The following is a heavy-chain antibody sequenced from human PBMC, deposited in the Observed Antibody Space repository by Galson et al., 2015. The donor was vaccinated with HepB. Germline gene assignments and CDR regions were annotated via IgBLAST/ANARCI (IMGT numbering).Heavy chain of an antibody. D-gene: IGHD3-10*01. Sequence: QSGAEVKKPGESLRISCKGSGYSFTSYWISWVRQMPGKGLERMGRIDPSDSYTNYSPSFQGHVTISADKSISTAYLQWSSLKASDTAMYYCARLGRGEGRYYYGMDVWGQGTTVTVSS. CDR1: GYSFTSYW. CDR2: IDPSDSYT. CDR3: ARLGRGEGRYYYGMDV. J-gene: IGHJ6*02. V-gene: IGHV5-10-1*01.